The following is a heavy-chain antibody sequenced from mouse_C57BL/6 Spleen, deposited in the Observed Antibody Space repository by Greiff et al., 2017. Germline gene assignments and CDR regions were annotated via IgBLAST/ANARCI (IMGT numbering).Heavy chain of an antibody. V-gene: IGHV1-76*01. J-gene: IGHJ4*01. CDR3: ARDESYGNWDYYAMDY. Sequence: VQLQQSGAELVRPGASVKLSCKASGYTFTDYYINWVKQRPGQGLEWIARIYPGSGNTYYNEKFKGKATLTAEKSSSTAYMQLSSLTSEDSAVYFCARDESYGNWDYYAMDYWGQGTSVTVSS. D-gene: IGHD2-1*01. CDR2: IYPGSGNT. CDR1: GYTFTDYY.